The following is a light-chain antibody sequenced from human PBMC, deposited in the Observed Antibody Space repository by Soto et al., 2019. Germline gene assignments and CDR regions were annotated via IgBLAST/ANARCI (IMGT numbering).Light chain of an antibody. V-gene: IGKV3-20*01. Sequence: ERVMTQSPATLSVSPGERATLSCSASQSVSNNLAWYQQKLGQAPRLLIYGASSRATGIPDRFSGSGSGTDFTLTISRLEREDFAVYYCQQYGSSPWTFGQGNKV. J-gene: IGKJ1*01. CDR2: GAS. CDR1: QSVSNN. CDR3: QQYGSSPWT.